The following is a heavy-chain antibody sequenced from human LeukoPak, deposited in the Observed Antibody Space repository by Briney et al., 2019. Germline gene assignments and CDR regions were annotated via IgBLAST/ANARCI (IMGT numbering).Heavy chain of an antibody. V-gene: IGHV4-39*01. CDR3: ARHSPGDVVVVAATPIYYYYMDV. J-gene: IGHJ6*03. D-gene: IGHD2-15*01. Sequence: SETLSLTCAVSGGSISSNSYYWGWIRQPPGKGLEWIGEINHSGSTNYSPSLKSRVTISVDTSKNQFSLKLSSVTAADTAVYYCARHSPGDVVVVAATPIYYYYMDVWGKGTTVTISS. CDR1: GGSISSNSYY. CDR2: INHSGST.